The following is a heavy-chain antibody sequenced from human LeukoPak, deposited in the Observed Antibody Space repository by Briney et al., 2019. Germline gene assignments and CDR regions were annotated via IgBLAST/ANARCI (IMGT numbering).Heavy chain of an antibody. CDR3: ARDQNWSPDW. V-gene: IGHV3-48*03. Sequence: GGSLRLSCGASGFTFSSFEMDWVRQAPGKGLEWVSYISSSGSIKYYADSVRGRFTISRDNAKNSLYLQMNSLRVEDTAVYYCARDQNWSPDWWGQGTLVTVSS. CDR1: GFTFSSFE. CDR2: ISSSGSIK. D-gene: IGHD1-1*01. J-gene: IGHJ4*02.